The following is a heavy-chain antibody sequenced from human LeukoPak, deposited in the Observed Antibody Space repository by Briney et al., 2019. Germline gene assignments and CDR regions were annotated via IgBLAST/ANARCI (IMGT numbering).Heavy chain of an antibody. CDR3: AKEVDCPSDCLFFHS. J-gene: IGHJ4*02. D-gene: IGHD2-21*02. CDR1: GLTFSSYG. Sequence: GWSLRLSCAASGLTFSSYGMHWVRQAPGKGLEWVAYIRYDGSNKYYADSVKGRFTISRDNSRNSVFLQMNSLRPEDTALYHCAKEVDCPSDCLFFHSWGQGTLVTVSS. CDR2: IRYDGSNK. V-gene: IGHV3-30*02.